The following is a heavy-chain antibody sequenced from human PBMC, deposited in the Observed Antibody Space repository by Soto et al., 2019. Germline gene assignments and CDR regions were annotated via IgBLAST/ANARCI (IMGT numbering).Heavy chain of an antibody. CDR1: GYTFTTYY. J-gene: IGHJ4*02. CDR2: IDPSGGRT. CDR3: ARGRGVTIFGVVITTRYYFDY. D-gene: IGHD3-3*01. Sequence: ASVKVSCKASGYTFTTYYMHWVRQAPGQGLEWMGVIDPSGGRTDYAQKFQGRVTMTRDTSTSTAYMELSSLRSEDTAVYYCARGRGVTIFGVVITTRYYFDYWGQGTLVTVSS. V-gene: IGHV1-46*01.